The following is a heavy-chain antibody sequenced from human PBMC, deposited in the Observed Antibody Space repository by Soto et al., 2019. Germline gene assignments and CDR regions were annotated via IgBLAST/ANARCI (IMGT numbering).Heavy chain of an antibody. D-gene: IGHD5-18*01. J-gene: IGHJ4*02. CDR3: ARIGHSYGWSVGYYFDY. Sequence: QVQLQESGPGLVKPSQTLSLTCIVSGGSISSGDYYWSWIRQPPGKGLEWIGYIYNSGSTHYNPSLRSRVTISVDTSKNQFSLRLTSVTAADTAAYYCARIGHSYGWSVGYYFDYWGQGTLVTVSS. V-gene: IGHV4-30-4*01. CDR2: IYNSGST. CDR1: GGSISSGDYY.